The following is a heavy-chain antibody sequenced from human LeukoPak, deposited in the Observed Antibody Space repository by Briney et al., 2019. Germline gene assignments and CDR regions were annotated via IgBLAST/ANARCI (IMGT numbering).Heavy chain of an antibody. CDR3: ARATAPDQGYYYYYMDV. Sequence: ASVKVSCKASGYTFTSYGISWVRQAPGQGLEWMGWISAYNGNTNYAQKLQGRVTMTTDTSTSTAYMELSSLRSEDTAVYYCARATAPDQGYYYYYMDVWGKGTTVTVSS. J-gene: IGHJ6*03. V-gene: IGHV1-18*01. CDR2: ISAYNGNT. CDR1: GYTFTSYG.